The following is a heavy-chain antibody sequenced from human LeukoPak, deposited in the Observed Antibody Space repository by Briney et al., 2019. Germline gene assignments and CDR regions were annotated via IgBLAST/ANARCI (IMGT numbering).Heavy chain of an antibody. Sequence: ASVKVSCKASGYTFTSSGISWVRQAPGQGLEWMGWISAYNGNTNYAQKLQGRVTMTTDTSTSTAYMELSRLRSDDTAVYYCARVGGSVVVVPAAMGWGFDYWGQGTLVTVSS. CDR2: ISAYNGNT. D-gene: IGHD2-2*01. CDR1: GYTFTSSG. V-gene: IGHV1-18*01. CDR3: ARVGGSVVVVPAAMGWGFDY. J-gene: IGHJ4*02.